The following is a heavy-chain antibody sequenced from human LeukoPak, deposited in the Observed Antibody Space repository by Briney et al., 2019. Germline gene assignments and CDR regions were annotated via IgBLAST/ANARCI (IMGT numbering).Heavy chain of an antibody. Sequence: GGSLRLSCAASGFTFSSYAMSWVRQAPGRGLEWVSAIGGSGDFTYYAEYVKGRFTISRDNSKKTLYLQMNSLRAEDTAVYYCAKADRGWGVITKDWGQGTLVTVSS. CDR2: IGGSGDFT. CDR1: GFTFSSYA. J-gene: IGHJ4*02. D-gene: IGHD3-22*01. CDR3: AKADRGWGVITKD. V-gene: IGHV3-23*01.